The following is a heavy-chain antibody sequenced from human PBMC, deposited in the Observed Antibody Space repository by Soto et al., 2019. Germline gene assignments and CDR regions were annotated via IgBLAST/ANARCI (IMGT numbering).Heavy chain of an antibody. V-gene: IGHV4-59*01. CDR2: IYYSGST. CDR1: GGSISSYY. J-gene: IGHJ6*02. CDR3: ARDRDFWSGYYRTYGMDV. D-gene: IGHD3-3*01. Sequence: SETLSLTCTVSGGSISSYYWSWIRQPPGKGLEWIGYIYYSGSTNYNPSLKSRVTISVDTSKNQFSLKLSSVTAADTAVYYCARDRDFWSGYYRTYGMDVWAQGTTVTVSS.